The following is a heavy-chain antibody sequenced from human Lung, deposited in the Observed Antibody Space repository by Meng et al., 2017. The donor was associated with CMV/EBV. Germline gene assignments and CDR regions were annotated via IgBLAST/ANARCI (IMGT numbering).Heavy chain of an antibody. CDR2: ISSSSIHI. V-gene: IGHV3-21*01. J-gene: IGHJ4*02. D-gene: IGHD2-2*01. CDR3: ARGRGYCSSTNCYQNFDY. Sequence: GESXKISCTASGFIFSDYSMSWVRQAPGKGLEWVSSISSSSIHIYYADSTKGRFTISRDNAKKSLYLQINSLRAEDTAVYYCARGRGYCSSTNCYQNFDYWXQGTXVTVSS. CDR1: GFIFSDYS.